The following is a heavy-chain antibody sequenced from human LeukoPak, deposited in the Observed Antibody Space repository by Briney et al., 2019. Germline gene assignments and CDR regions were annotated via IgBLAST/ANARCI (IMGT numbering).Heavy chain of an antibody. D-gene: IGHD1-1*01. V-gene: IGHV1-69*05. CDR1: GGTCSSYA. CDR3: ARGGVSIQLSAFDI. CDR2: IIPIFGTA. J-gene: IGHJ3*02. Sequence: SVKVSCKASGGTCSSYAISWVRQAPGQGLEWMGGIIPIFGTANYAQKFQGRVTITTDESTSTAYMELSSLRSEDTAVYYCARGGVSIQLSAFDIWGQGTMVTVSS.